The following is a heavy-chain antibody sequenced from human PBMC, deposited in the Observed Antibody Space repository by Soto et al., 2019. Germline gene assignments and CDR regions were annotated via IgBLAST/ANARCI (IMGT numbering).Heavy chain of an antibody. CDR3: AREGLAYCGGDCYSTGGEGYFDL. V-gene: IGHV4-31*03. CDR1: GGSISSGDYY. CDR2: IYYSGST. Sequence: QVQLQESGPGLVKPSQTLSLTCTVSGGSISSGDYYWSWIRQHPGKGLEWIGYIYYSGSTYYNPSLKSRVTIAVDTSKNPFPLKLNSVTAADTAVYYCAREGLAYCGGDCYSTGGEGYFDLWGRGTLVTVSS. D-gene: IGHD2-21*02. J-gene: IGHJ2*01.